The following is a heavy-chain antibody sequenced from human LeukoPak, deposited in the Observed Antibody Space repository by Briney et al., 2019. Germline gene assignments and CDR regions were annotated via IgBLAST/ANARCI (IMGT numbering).Heavy chain of an antibody. V-gene: IGHV1-46*01. CDR3: AGDRDSSSWFVDY. CDR2: INPSGGST. Sequence: ASVKVSCKSSGYTFTSYYVHWVRQAPGQGLEWMGIINPSGGSTSYAQRFQGRVALTRDTSTSTVYMELSSLRSEDTAVYYCAGDRDSSSWFVDYWDQGTLVTVSS. D-gene: IGHD6-13*01. CDR1: GYTFTSYY. J-gene: IGHJ4*02.